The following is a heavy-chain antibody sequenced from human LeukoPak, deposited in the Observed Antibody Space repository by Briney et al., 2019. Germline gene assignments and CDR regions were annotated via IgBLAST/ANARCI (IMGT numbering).Heavy chain of an antibody. V-gene: IGHV4-59*12. Sequence: PSETLSLTCTVSGGSISSYYWSWIRQPPGKGLEWIGYIYYSGSTNYNPSLKSRVTISVDTSKNQFSLKLSSVTAADTAVYYCARGPLYSSSWYVGPDKVFDYWGQGTLVTVSS. CDR1: GGSISSYY. CDR3: ARGPLYSSSWYVGPDKVFDY. CDR2: IYYSGST. D-gene: IGHD6-13*01. J-gene: IGHJ4*02.